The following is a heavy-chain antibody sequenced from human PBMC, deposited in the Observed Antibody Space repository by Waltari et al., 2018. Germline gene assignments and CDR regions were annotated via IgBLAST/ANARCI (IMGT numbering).Heavy chain of an antibody. CDR1: GFSFSAYW. Sequence: EVQLMESGGGLVQPGGSLRLSCAASGFSFSAYWMTWVRQAPGKRLWWVANIKYAGSATYHADSVNGRFSISRDNAKNSLYLQMNSVSAEDTAIYYCARGSPGYVRVWDCWGQGTMVTVSS. V-gene: IGHV3-7*03. CDR3: ARGSPGYVRVWDC. CDR2: IKYAGSAT. J-gene: IGHJ4*02. D-gene: IGHD2-2*01.